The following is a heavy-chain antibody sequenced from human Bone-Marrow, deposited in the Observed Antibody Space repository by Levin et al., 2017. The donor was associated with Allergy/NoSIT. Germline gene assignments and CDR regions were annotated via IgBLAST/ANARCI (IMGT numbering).Heavy chain of an antibody. CDR3: ARDRDYYDSSGYDIGYYGMDV. Sequence: SETLSLTCTVSGASISSNDYYWSWIRQPPGKGLEWIGYIYSSGNTHYNPSLKSRVTMSLYASKNQISLKLNSVTAADTAVYYCARDRDYYDSSGYDIGYYGMDVWGQGTTVTVSS. CDR1: GASISSNDYY. D-gene: IGHD3-22*01. V-gene: IGHV4-30-4*01. CDR2: IYSSGNT. J-gene: IGHJ6*02.